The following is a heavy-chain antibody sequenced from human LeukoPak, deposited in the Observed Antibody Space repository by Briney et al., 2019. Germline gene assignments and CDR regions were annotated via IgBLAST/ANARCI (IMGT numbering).Heavy chain of an antibody. V-gene: IGHV4-59*08. D-gene: IGHD2-21*02. CDR2: IYYSGST. CDR3: ARLSAVVTTYNWFDP. J-gene: IGHJ5*02. Sequence: SETLSLTCNVSGGXISSYYCSWIRQPPGKGLEWIGYIYYSGSTNYNPSLKSRVTISVDTSKNQLSLKLSSVTAADTAVYYCARLSAVVTTYNWFDPWGQGTLVTVSS. CDR1: GGXISSYY.